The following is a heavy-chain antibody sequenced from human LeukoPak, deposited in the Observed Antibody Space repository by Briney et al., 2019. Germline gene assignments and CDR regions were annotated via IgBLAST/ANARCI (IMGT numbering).Heavy chain of an antibody. D-gene: IGHD3-10*01. Sequence: SETLSLTCTVSGGSISGYYWSWIRQPPGKGLEWIGNIYYSGSTNYNPSLKSRVTISVDTSKNQFSLKMSSVTAADTAVYYCARETMVRFDPWGQGTLVTVSS. CDR3: ARETMVRFDP. V-gene: IGHV4-59*01. CDR2: IYYSGST. CDR1: GGSISGYY. J-gene: IGHJ5*02.